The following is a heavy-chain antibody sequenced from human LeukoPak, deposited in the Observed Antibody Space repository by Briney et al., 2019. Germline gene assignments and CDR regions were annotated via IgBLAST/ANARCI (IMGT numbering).Heavy chain of an antibody. CDR3: ASSRGYTSGLSYYYLDV. J-gene: IGHJ6*03. D-gene: IGHD6-25*01. CDR2: INNSGTT. V-gene: IGHV4-34*01. CDR1: GASFSGYY. Sequence: PSETLSLTCAVYGASFSGYYWSWIRQPPGQGLEWIAEINNSGTTNYNPSLKGRVTISVDTSKNQFSLRLSSVTAADTAVYYCASSRGYTSGLSYYYLDVWGKGTAVTVSS.